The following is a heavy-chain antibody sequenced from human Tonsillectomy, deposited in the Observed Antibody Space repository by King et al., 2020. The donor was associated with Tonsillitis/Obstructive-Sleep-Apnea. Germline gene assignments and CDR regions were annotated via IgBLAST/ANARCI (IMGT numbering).Heavy chain of an antibody. V-gene: IGHV1-69*01. CDR1: GGTFSSYG. CDR2: IIPIFGTT. Sequence: VQLVESGAEVKKPGSSVKVSCKASGGTFSSYGITWVRQAPGQGLEWMGGIIPIFGTTKYAQKFQGRVTLTADESTSTAYMELSSLRSEDTAFYYCARVTIFGNWFDTWGQGTLVTVSS. D-gene: IGHD3-3*01. J-gene: IGHJ5*02. CDR3: ARVTIFGNWFDT.